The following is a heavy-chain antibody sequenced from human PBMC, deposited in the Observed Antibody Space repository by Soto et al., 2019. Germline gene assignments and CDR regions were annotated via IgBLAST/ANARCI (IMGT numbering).Heavy chain of an antibody. CDR1: GFTFSAFS. Sequence: EMQLVESGGGLVQPGGSLRLSCAASGFTFSAFSMNWVRQPPGKGLEWVSYISSGSNTIYYADSVRGRFTISRDNAKTSLYVQMDSLRAEDTAVYYCAAERRGSSWCTFDYWGQGTPVTVSS. V-gene: IGHV3-48*01. CDR2: ISSGSNTI. J-gene: IGHJ4*02. D-gene: IGHD6-13*01. CDR3: AAERRGSSWCTFDY.